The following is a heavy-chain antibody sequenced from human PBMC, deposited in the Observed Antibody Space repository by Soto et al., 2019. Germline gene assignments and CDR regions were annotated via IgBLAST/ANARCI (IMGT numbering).Heavy chain of an antibody. Sequence: GGSLRRACAASGFTFSSYGMHWVRQAPGKGLEWVAVICYDGSNKYYADSVKGRFTISRDNSKNALYLQMNSLRAEDTAVYYCARGGGYYGSGSYYRYYYYGMDVWGQGTTVTVSS. J-gene: IGHJ6*02. CDR2: ICYDGSNK. D-gene: IGHD3-10*01. V-gene: IGHV3-33*01. CDR3: ARGGGYYGSGSYYRYYYYGMDV. CDR1: GFTFSSYG.